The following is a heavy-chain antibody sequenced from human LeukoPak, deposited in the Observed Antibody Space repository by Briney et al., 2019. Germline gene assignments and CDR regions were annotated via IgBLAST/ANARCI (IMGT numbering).Heavy chain of an antibody. J-gene: IGHJ4*02. CDR3: ARGSRRYCSSTSCSFDY. CDR2: ISYDGSNK. D-gene: IGHD2-2*01. Sequence: GGSLRLSCAASGFTFSSYAMHWVRQAPGKGLEWVAVISYDGSNKYYADSVKGRFTTSRDNSKNTLYLQMNSLRAEDTAVYYCARGSRRYCSSTSCSFDYWGQGTLVTVSS. V-gene: IGHV3-30*04. CDR1: GFTFSSYA.